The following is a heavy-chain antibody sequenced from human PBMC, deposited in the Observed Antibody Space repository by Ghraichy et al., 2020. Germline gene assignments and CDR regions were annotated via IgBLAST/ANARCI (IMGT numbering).Heavy chain of an antibody. Sequence: SQTLSLTCAVSGGSFRNYYWSWIRQPPGKGLYWIGEVNDIGNTNYNPSLTGRVTISVDTSKNQFSLTVTSVTAADTAVYFWARGGYNWNHPYFDPWGQGNLVTVSS. CDR1: GGSFRNYY. CDR3: ARGGYNWNHPYFDP. CDR2: VNDIGNT. J-gene: IGHJ5*02. V-gene: IGHV4-34*01. D-gene: IGHD1-14*01.